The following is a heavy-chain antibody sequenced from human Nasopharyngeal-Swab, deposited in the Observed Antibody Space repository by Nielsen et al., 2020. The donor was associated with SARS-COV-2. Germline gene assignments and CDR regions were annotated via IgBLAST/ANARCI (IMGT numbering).Heavy chain of an antibody. J-gene: IGHJ6*02. CDR1: GGSISSGSYY. V-gene: IGHV4-61*02. D-gene: IGHD2-2*01. CDR2: IYTSGST. Sequence: SETLSLTCTVSGGSISSGSYYWSWIRQPAGKGLERIGRIYTSGSTNYNPSLKSRVTISVDTSKNQFSLKLSSVTAADTAVYYCAREVVPAAIPYYYYGMDVWGQGTTVTVSS. CDR3: AREVVPAAIPYYYYGMDV.